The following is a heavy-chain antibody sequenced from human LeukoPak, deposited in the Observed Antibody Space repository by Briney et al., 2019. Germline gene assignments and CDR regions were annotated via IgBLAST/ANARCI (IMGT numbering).Heavy chain of an antibody. V-gene: IGHV3-21*01. J-gene: IGHJ4*02. CDR3: ARIAAGSSRDY. D-gene: IGHD6-13*01. CDR2: IVGSSST. CDR1: GFTFSNFA. Sequence: GGSLRLSCAASGFTFSNFAMTWLRQAPGKGLEWVSSIVGSSSTYYADSLKGRFTISRDDAKNSLYLQMNSLRAEDTAVYDCARIAAGSSRDYWGQGTLVTVSS.